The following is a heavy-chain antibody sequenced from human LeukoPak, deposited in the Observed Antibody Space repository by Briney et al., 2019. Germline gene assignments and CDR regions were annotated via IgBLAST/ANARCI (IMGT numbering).Heavy chain of an antibody. D-gene: IGHD2-15*01. V-gene: IGHV3-7*01. CDR3: ARDRGYSSFDY. Sequence: GGSLRLSCAASGFTFSNSWMTWVRQAPGKDLEWVATINQDGSKVAYVGSVKGRFTISRDDAKNSVYLQMSSVRVEETGVFYCARDRGYSSFDYWGQGALVAVSS. CDR1: GFTFSNSW. CDR2: INQDGSKV. J-gene: IGHJ4*02.